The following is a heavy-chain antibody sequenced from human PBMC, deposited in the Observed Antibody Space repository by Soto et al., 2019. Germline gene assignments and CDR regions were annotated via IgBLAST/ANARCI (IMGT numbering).Heavy chain of an antibody. J-gene: IGHJ4*02. V-gene: IGHV3-21*01. D-gene: IGHD4-17*01. CDR1: GLTFSSYS. CDR3: ARDSMSGRYGYYGTCYFDY. CDR2: ISSSGSYI. Sequence: EVQLVESGGGLVKPGGSLRLSCAASGLTFSSYSMNWVRQAPGKGLEWVSSISSSGSYIYYADSLKGRFTISRDNAKNSLYLKMNSLRAEDTAMYYCARDSMSGRYGYYGTCYFDYWGQGTLVTVSS.